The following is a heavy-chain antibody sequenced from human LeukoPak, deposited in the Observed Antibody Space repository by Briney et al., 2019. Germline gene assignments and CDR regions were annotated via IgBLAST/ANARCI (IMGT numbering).Heavy chain of an antibody. V-gene: IGHV1-8*01. CDR3: ARGRVGASTPCYFDY. Sequence: ASVKVSCKASGYTFTSYDINWVRQATGQGLEWMGWMNPNSGNTGYAQKFQGRVTMTRNTSISTAYMELSSLRAEDTAVYYCARGRVGASTPCYFDYWGQGTLVTVSS. CDR2: MNPNSGNT. J-gene: IGHJ4*02. D-gene: IGHD1-26*01. CDR1: GYTFTSYD.